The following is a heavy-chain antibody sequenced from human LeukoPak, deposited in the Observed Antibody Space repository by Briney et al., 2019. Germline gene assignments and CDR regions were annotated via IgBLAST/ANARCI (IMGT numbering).Heavy chain of an antibody. CDR3: AKDNLRGGFDP. Sequence: GGSLRLSCAASGFTFDDFAMHWVRQAPGKGLEWVSLISWDGGSTYYADSVKGRFTISRDNSKNSLYLQMNSLRAEDTALYYCAKDNLRGGFDPWGQGTLVTVSS. V-gene: IGHV3-43D*04. D-gene: IGHD2-15*01. CDR2: ISWDGGST. J-gene: IGHJ5*02. CDR1: GFTFDDFA.